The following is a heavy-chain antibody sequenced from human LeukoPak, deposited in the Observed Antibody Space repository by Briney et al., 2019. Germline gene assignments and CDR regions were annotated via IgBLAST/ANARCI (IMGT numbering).Heavy chain of an antibody. CDR3: AKVNYGSELDAFDI. CDR1: GYTFTSYA. D-gene: IGHD3-10*01. V-gene: IGHV7-4-1*02. CDR2: INTNTGNP. Sequence: ASVKVSCKASGYTFTSYAMNWVRQAPGQGLEWMGWINTNTGNPTYAQGFTGRFVFSLDTSVSTAYLQISSLKAEDTAVYYCAKVNYGSELDAFDIWGQGTMVTVSS. J-gene: IGHJ3*02.